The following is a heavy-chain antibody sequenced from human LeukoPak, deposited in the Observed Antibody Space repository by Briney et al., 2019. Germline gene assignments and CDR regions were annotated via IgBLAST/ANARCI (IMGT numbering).Heavy chain of an antibody. CDR2: INAGTGNR. Sequence: ASVKVSCKPSGYTLTSFAVHWVRQAPGQRREWMGWINAGTGNRKYSQKFQDRVTITRETSATTAYMELSSLTSEGTAVYYCARVSDDSGWNFDYWGQGTLVTVSS. D-gene: IGHD6-19*01. CDR3: ARVSDDSGWNFDY. J-gene: IGHJ4*02. V-gene: IGHV1-3*01. CDR1: GYTLTSFA.